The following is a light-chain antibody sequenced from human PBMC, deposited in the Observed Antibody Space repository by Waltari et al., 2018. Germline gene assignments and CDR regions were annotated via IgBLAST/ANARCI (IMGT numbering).Light chain of an antibody. CDR3: QQYATSPEA. CDR1: QSVNNNY. J-gene: IGKJ4*01. CDR2: GAS. V-gene: IGKV3-20*01. Sequence: EIVLTQSPGTLSLSPGERATLSCRASQSVNNNYLAWYQQKPGQAPRLLIYGASTRATGIPDRFLGSVSGTDFTLTISRLEPEDFAAYYCQQYATSPEAFGGGTKVDIK.